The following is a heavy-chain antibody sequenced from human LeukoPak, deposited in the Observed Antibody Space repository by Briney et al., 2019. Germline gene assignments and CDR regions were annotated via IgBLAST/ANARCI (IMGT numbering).Heavy chain of an antibody. CDR1: GGSISSYY. V-gene: IGHV4-4*07. Sequence: KASETLSLTCTVSGGSISSYYWSWIRQPAGKGLEWIGRIYTSGSTNYNPSLKSRVTMSVDTSKNQFSLKLSSVTAADTAVYYCARWVEYSSGWPLYFDDWGQGTLVTVSS. D-gene: IGHD6-19*01. J-gene: IGHJ4*02. CDR3: ARWVEYSSGWPLYFDD. CDR2: IYTSGST.